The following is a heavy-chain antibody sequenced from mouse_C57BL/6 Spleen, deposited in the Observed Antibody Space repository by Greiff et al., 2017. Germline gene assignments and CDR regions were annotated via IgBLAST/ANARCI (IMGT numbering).Heavy chain of an antibody. V-gene: IGHV1-80*01. J-gene: IGHJ3*01. CDR3: ARGDYYGSSSAWFAY. Sequence: QVQLQQSGAELVKPGASVKISCKASGYAFSSYWLNWVKQRPGKGLEWIGQIYPGDGDTNYNGKFKGKATLTADKSSSTAYMQLSSLTSEDSAVYCCARGDYYGSSSAWFAYWGQGTLVTVFA. CDR2: IYPGDGDT. D-gene: IGHD1-1*01. CDR1: GYAFSSYW.